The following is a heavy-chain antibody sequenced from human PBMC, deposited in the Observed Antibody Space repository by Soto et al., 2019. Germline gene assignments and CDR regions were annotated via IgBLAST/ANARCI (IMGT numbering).Heavy chain of an antibody. D-gene: IGHD3-3*01. CDR1: GAFITSSRSC. CDR2: FYYTGGT. J-gene: IGHJ4*02. CDR3: ASPPQGNYDFLGGYYAFDS. V-gene: IGHV4-39*01. Sequence: XETLSLACTLAGAFITSSRSCWGCILQPPGTGMEWIVIFYYTGGTYSTYYNPSLNSRVTISAHTSKSQFSLNLSAVTVSDTAVYYCASPPQGNYDFLGGYYAFDSSGQRNMATVSS.